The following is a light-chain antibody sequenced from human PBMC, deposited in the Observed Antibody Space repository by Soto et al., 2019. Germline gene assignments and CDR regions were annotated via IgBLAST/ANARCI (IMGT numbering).Light chain of an antibody. V-gene: IGKV1-5*03. J-gene: IGKJ4*01. Sequence: DIQMTQSPSTLSASVGDRVTITCRASQSISSWLDWYQQKPGKAPKLLIYKASSLESGVPSRVSGSGSVTEFTLTISSLQPDDFATYYCQQYNSYPLTFGGGTKVEVK. CDR3: QQYNSYPLT. CDR1: QSISSW. CDR2: KAS.